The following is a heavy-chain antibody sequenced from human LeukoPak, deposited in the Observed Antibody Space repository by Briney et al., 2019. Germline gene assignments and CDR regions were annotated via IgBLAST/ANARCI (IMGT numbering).Heavy chain of an antibody. D-gene: IGHD2-21*02. Sequence: GGSLRLSCAGPGFMFHDYAIHWVRQAPGKGLEWVAVISHGGSVQYYADSVKGRFTISRDDSKNTLDLQMNSLRTEDTAVYYCAKEGTPMTAIYFDLWGQGTLVTVSS. CDR3: AKEGTPMTAIYFDL. CDR2: ISHGGSVQ. V-gene: IGHV3-30*18. CDR1: GFMFHDYA. J-gene: IGHJ4*02.